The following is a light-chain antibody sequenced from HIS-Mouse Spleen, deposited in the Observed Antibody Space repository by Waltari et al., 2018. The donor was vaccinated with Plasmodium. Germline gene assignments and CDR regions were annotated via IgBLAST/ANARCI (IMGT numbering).Light chain of an antibody. V-gene: IGLV3-10*01. CDR3: YSTDSSGNHRV. CDR2: EDS. J-gene: IGLJ3*02. Sequence: SYELTQPPSASVSPGQTARITSSGDAFPNKYTYWYQQKSGQAPVLVIYEDSKRPSGIPERFSGSSSGTMATLTISGDQVEDEADYYCYSTDSSGNHRVFGGGTKLTVL. CDR1: AFPNKY.